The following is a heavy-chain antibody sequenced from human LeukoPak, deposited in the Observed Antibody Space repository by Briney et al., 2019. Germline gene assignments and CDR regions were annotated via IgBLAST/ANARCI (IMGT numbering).Heavy chain of an antibody. J-gene: IGHJ5*02. CDR3: AKDPRAGGGSS. D-gene: IGHD1-26*01. CDR2: ISGSGGST. Sequence: PGGSLRLSCAASGFIFSSHDMSWVRQAPGKGLEWVSGISGSGGSTFYADSVKGRLTISRDNSKNTLYLQMNSLRAEDTAIYYCAKDPRAGGGSSWGQGTLVTVSS. CDR1: GFIFSSHD. V-gene: IGHV3-23*01.